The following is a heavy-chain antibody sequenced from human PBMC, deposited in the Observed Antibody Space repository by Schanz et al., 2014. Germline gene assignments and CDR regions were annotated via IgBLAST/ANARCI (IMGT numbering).Heavy chain of an antibody. Sequence: QVQMVESGGGVVQPGRSLRLSCAASGFAFSVYGMHWVRQAPGKGPEWVSTIYASGATYYADSVKRRFTISRDISKNTLHLQVTSLRAEDTAVYFCARAHGNNWYGKGLDYWGQGTQVTVSS. J-gene: IGHJ4*02. CDR1: GFAFSVYG. CDR2: IYASGAT. CDR3: ARAHGNNWYGKGLDY. D-gene: IGHD1-1*01. V-gene: IGHV3-NL1*01.